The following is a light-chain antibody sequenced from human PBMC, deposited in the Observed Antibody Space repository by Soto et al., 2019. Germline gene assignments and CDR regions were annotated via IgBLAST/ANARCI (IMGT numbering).Light chain of an antibody. CDR3: LQDYNYPWT. V-gene: IGKV1-6*01. Sequence: AIHMTQSPSSLSASVLDRVTITCRASQGIRNDLGWYQQKPGKAPKLLIYAASSLQSGVPSRFSGSGSGTDFTLTISSLQPEDFATYYCLQDYNYPWTFGQGTKVDIK. CDR1: QGIRND. CDR2: AAS. J-gene: IGKJ1*01.